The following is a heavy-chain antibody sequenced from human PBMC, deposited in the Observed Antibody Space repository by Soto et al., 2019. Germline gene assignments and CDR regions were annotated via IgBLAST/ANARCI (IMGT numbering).Heavy chain of an antibody. CDR1: GFTFSTYA. CDR3: ANGESSGWPAFDY. D-gene: IGHD6-19*01. J-gene: IGHJ4*02. V-gene: IGHV3-23*01. CDR2: ISATDGGT. Sequence: EVQLLESGGGLVQPGGSLRLSFAASGFTFSTYAMSWVRQAPGKGLEWVSTISATDGGTYYEDSVKGRFTISRDNSKNTLYLQMNSRRAEDTAVYYCANGESSGWPAFDYWGQGTLVTVSS.